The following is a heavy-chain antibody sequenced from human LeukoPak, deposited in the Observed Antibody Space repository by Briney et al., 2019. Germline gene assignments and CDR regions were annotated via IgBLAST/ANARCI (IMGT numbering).Heavy chain of an antibody. D-gene: IGHD3-10*01. CDR1: GFTFSSYA. CDR3: AATLGRGSRGDVFDI. CDR2: ISGSGGRT. Sequence: GGSLRLSCAASGFTFSSYAMSWVRQAPGKGLEWVSGISGSGGRTHYADSVKGRFTISRDNSKNTLYLQMNSLRAEDTAVYYLAATLGRGSRGDVFDIGGKGTMVTVSS. J-gene: IGHJ3*02. V-gene: IGHV3-23*01.